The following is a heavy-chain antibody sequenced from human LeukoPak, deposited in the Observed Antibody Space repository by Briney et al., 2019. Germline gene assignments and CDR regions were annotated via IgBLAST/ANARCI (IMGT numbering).Heavy chain of an antibody. D-gene: IGHD4-11*01. V-gene: IGHV1-8*01. J-gene: IGHJ6*03. CDR1: GYTFTSYD. Sequence: ASVKVSCKASGYTFTSYDINWVRQATGQGLEWMGWMNPNSGNTGYAQKFQGRVTMTRNTSISTAYMELSSLRSEDTAVYYCVRGVPKTSYYYYYMDVWGKGTTVTVSS. CDR3: VRGVPKTSYYYYYMDV. CDR2: MNPNSGNT.